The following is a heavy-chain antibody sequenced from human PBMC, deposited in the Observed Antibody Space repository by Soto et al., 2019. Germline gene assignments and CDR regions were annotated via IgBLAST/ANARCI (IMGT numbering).Heavy chain of an antibody. D-gene: IGHD3-22*01. CDR2: INAGNGNT. Sequence: EASVKVSCKTSGYTFTSYAMHWVRQAPGQRFEWMGWINAGNGNTKYSQKFQGRVTITIDTSASTAYMELSSLRADDTALYYCVKGEYYYDSSGYYPFDYWGQGTLVTVSS. J-gene: IGHJ4*02. CDR3: VKGEYYYDSSGYYPFDY. V-gene: IGHV1-3*01. CDR1: GYTFTSYA.